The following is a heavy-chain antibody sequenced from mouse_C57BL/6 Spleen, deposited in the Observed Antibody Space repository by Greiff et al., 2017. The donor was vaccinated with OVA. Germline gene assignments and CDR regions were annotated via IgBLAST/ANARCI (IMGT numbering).Heavy chain of an antibody. D-gene: IGHD1-1*01. V-gene: IGHV2-3*01. CDR2: IWGDGST. J-gene: IGHJ4*01. CDR1: GFSFTSYG. CDR3: AKSLTTVVSYYAMDY. Sequence: VKLKESGPGLVAPSQSLSITCTVSGFSFTSYGVSWVRQPPGKGLAWLGVIWGDGSTTYHSALISRLSISTDNSKSHGISKMNSLHTDDTATYYCAKSLTTVVSYYAMDYWGQGTSVTVSS.